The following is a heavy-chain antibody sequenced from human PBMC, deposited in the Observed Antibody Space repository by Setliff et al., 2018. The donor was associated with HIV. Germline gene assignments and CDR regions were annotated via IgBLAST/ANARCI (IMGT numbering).Heavy chain of an antibody. CDR3: ASARIPTGGTSTSLDY. CDR2: IWFDGSKK. Sequence: GGSLRLSCAASGFAFSNYGMHWVRQAPGKGLEWVAVIWFDGSKKYYADSVKGRFTISRDNSKNTLYLQMNSLRAEDTAVYYCASARIPTGGTSTSLDYWGQGALVTVSS. D-gene: IGHD1-1*01. CDR1: GFAFSNYG. V-gene: IGHV3-33*01. J-gene: IGHJ4*02.